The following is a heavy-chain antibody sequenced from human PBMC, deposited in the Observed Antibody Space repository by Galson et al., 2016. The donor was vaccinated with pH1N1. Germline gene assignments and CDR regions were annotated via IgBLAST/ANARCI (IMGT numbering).Heavy chain of an antibody. CDR1: GFTFSGYG. V-gene: IGHV3-30*18. Sequence: SLRLSCAASGFTFSGYGMHWVRQAPGKRLEWVAVISYDGSKKYYADSVKGRFTISRDNSKNTLYLQMNSLRAEDTAVYYCAKPIYGSGGFDPWGQGTLVTVSS. J-gene: IGHJ5*02. CDR3: AKPIYGSGGFDP. D-gene: IGHD3-10*01. CDR2: ISYDGSKK.